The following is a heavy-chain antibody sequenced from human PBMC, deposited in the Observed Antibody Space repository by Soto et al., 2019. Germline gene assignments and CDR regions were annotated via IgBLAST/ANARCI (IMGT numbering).Heavy chain of an antibody. CDR2: INSDGSST. J-gene: IGHJ6*02. CDR1: GFTFSNFG. CDR3: ARAVRSGRHPYYYYGMDV. Sequence: GGSLRLSCAASGFTFSNFGWQWVRHTPGKGLVWVSRINSDGSSTSYADSVKGRFTISRDNAKNTLYLQMNSLRAEDTAVYYCARAVRSGRHPYYYYGMDVWGQGTTVTVSS. V-gene: IGHV3-74*01. D-gene: IGHD3-10*01.